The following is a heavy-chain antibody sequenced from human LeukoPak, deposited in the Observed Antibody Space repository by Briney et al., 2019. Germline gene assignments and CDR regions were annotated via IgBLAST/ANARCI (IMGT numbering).Heavy chain of an antibody. V-gene: IGHV1-69*05. D-gene: IGHD3-10*01. CDR3: ARGNSGYGSGLQFNWFDP. CDR2: IIPIFGTA. J-gene: IGHJ5*02. Sequence: SVKVSCKASGGTFSSYAISWVRQAPGQGLEWMGGIIPIFGTANYAQKFQGRVTITTDESTSTAYMELSSLRSEDTAVYYCARGNSGYGSGLQFNWFDPWGQGTLVTVSS. CDR1: GGTFSSYA.